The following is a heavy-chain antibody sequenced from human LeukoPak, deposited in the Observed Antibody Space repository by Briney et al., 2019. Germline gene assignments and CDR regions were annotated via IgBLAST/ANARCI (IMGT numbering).Heavy chain of an antibody. V-gene: IGHV3-30*18. Sequence: PGGSLRLSCAASGFTFSSYGMHWVRQDPGKGLEWVAVISYDGSNKYYADSVKGRFTISRDNSKNTLYLQMNSLRAEDTAVYYCAKDRKDSSSWYSNYYYGMDVWGQGTTVTVSS. CDR3: AKDRKDSSSWYSNYYYGMDV. CDR1: GFTFSSYG. D-gene: IGHD6-13*01. J-gene: IGHJ6*02. CDR2: ISYDGSNK.